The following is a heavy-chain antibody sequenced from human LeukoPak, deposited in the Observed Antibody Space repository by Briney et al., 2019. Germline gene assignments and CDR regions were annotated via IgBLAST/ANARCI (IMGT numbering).Heavy chain of an antibody. V-gene: IGHV1-2*02. Sequence: ASVKVSCKASGYTFTGYYMHWVRQAPGQGLEWMGWINPNSGGTNYAQKFQGRVTMTRDTSISTAYMELSRLRSDDTAVYYCARVNYYYGSGEMDYWGQGTLVTVSS. CDR2: INPNSGGT. CDR3: ARVNYYYGSGEMDY. J-gene: IGHJ4*02. CDR1: GYTFTGYY. D-gene: IGHD3-10*01.